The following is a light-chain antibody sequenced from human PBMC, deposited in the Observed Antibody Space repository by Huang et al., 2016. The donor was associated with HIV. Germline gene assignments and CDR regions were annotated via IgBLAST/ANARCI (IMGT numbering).Light chain of an antibody. CDR1: QVITKY. V-gene: IGKV1-NL1*01. Sequence: DIQMTQSPSSLSASVGDRVTITCRASQVITKYLVWYQQKRGKAPKLLLFATSRLERGVPSRFSGSGSGTDFTLTISSLQPEDFATYYCQQYYNTPYTFGQGTKLEIK. CDR2: ATS. J-gene: IGKJ2*01. CDR3: QQYYNTPYT.